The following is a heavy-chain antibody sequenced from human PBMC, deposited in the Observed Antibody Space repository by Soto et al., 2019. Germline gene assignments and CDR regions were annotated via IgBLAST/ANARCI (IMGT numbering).Heavy chain of an antibody. J-gene: IGHJ4*02. Sequence: GESLKISCKASGYSFNVYWIGWVRQMPGKGLEWMGIIYPGDSDTRYSPSFQGQVTISADKSISTAYLEWSSLKASDTATYYCARLGYCTNGICYTFAQWGQGTQVTVSS. CDR2: IYPGDSDT. CDR3: ARLGYCTNGICYTFAQ. D-gene: IGHD2-8*01. V-gene: IGHV5-51*01. CDR1: GYSFNVYW.